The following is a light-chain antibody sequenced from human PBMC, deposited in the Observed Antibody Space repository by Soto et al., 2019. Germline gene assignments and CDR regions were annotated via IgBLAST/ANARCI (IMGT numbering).Light chain of an antibody. CDR3: SSYTSSTTLL. CDR1: SSDIGGYRY. V-gene: IGLV2-14*03. Sequence: QSALTQPASVSGSPGQSITISCTGTSSDIGGYRYVSWYQHHPGKAPKLIIYDVTNRPSGVSDRFSGSKSGNTASLTISGLQTEDEADYYCSSYTSSTTLLFGGGTKLTVL. CDR2: DVT. J-gene: IGLJ2*01.